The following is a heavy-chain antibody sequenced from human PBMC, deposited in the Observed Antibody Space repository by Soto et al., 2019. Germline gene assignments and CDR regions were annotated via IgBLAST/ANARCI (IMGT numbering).Heavy chain of an antibody. CDR2: IYYSGST. D-gene: IGHD3-22*01. Sequence: SETLSLTCTVSGFSISSGDYYWSWIRQHPGKGLEWVGYIYYSGSTYYNPSLKSRVTISVDTSKNQFSLKLSSVTAADTAVYYCAREEVPHYYDSSGFHTTPNWGQGTLVTVSS. CDR1: GFSISSGDYY. CDR3: AREEVPHYYDSSGFHTTPN. V-gene: IGHV4-31*03. J-gene: IGHJ4*02.